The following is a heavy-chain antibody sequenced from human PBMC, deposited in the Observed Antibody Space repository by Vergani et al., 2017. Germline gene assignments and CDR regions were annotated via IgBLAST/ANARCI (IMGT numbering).Heavy chain of an antibody. V-gene: IGHV4-34*01. J-gene: IGHJ5*02. CDR1: GGSFSGYY. CDR2: INHSGST. CDR3: ARGVRMVRGVINWFDP. D-gene: IGHD3-10*01. Sequence: QVQLQQWGAGLLKPSETLSLTCAVYGGSFSGYYWSWIRQPPGKGLEWIGEINHSGSTNYNPSLKSRVTISVDTSKNQFSLKLSSVTAADTAVYYCARGVRMVRGVINWFDPWGQGTLVTVSS.